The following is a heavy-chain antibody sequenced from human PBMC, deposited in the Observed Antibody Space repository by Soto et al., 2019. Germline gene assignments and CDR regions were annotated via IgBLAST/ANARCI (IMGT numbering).Heavy chain of an antibody. CDR2: ISHSGSA. J-gene: IGHJ3*02. CDR3: AIDRPDTLNSFDAFDI. D-gene: IGHD1-1*01. CDR1: GGSVSSGDHY. Sequence: QVQLQESGPGLVKPSETLSLTCTVSGGSVSSGDHYWSWIRQPPGKGLEWIAYISHSGSASYNSSFKSRVTISIDLSKNQFSLRLRSVTAADTAVYYCAIDRPDTLNSFDAFDISGPGTLVTVSS. V-gene: IGHV4-61*08.